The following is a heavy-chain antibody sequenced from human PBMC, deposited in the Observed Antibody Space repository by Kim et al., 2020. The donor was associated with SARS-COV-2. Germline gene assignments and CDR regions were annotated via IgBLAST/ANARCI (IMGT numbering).Heavy chain of an antibody. V-gene: IGHV4-59*01. CDR3: ARVRYYDSSGFHYYYYYYYMDV. CDR2: IYYSWST. CDR1: GGSISSYY. D-gene: IGHD3-22*01. Sequence: SETLSLTCTVSGGSISSYYWSWIRQPPGKGLEWIGYIYYSWSTNYNPSLKSRVTISVDTSKNQFSLKLSSVTAADTAVYYCARVRYYDSSGFHYYYYYYYMDVWGKGTTVTVSS. J-gene: IGHJ6*03.